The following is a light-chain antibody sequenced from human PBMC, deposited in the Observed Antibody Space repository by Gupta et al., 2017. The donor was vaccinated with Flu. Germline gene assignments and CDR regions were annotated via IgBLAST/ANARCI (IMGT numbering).Light chain of an antibody. CDR2: DVN. J-gene: IGLJ2*01. CDR3: CSYAGTYSWV. V-gene: IGLV2-11*01. Sequence: SVLTQPRSVSGSPGQSATISCTGTSDDVAGYNYVSWYQQHLAKAPTLIIYDVNRRPSGVPDRFSGSRSGNTASLTISGLQAEDDAEYYCCSYAGTYSWVFGGGTKLTVL. CDR1: SDDVAGYNY.